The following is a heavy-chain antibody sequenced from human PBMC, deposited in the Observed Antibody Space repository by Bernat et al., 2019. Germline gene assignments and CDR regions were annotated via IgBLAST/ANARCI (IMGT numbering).Heavy chain of an antibody. Sequence: VQLVESGGGVVQPGRSLRLSCAASGFTFSSYGMHWVRQAPGKGLEWVGFIRSKAYGGTTEYAASVKGRFTISRDDSKSIAYLQMNSLRAEDTAVYYCARKSSSKTVGDYWGQGTLVTVSS. J-gene: IGHJ4*02. CDR3: ARKSSSKTVGDY. CDR2: IRSKAYGGTT. V-gene: IGHV3-71*02. CDR1: GFTFSSYG. D-gene: IGHD6-13*01.